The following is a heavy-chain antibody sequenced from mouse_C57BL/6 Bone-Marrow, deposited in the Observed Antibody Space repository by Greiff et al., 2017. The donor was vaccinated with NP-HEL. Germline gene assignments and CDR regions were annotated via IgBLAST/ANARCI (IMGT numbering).Heavy chain of an antibody. CDR1: GYTFTSYL. Sequence: QVQLQQPGAELVKPGASVKLSCKASGYTFTSYLMHWVKQGPGRGLEGSGRSDPKSGGTKYNEKYKSKATLTVDKPSSTAYTHHHSLTSEDSAVYYCERYYYGSSSFDYGGQGTTLTVSS. CDR2: SDPKSGGT. D-gene: IGHD1-1*01. J-gene: IGHJ2*01. V-gene: IGHV1-72*01. CDR3: ERYYYGSSSFDY.